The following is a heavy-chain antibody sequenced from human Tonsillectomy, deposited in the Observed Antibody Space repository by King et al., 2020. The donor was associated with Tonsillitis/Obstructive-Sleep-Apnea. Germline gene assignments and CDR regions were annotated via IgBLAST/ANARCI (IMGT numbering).Heavy chain of an antibody. CDR3: AKFATVSSGGGYYAMDV. CDR1: GFTFSSYA. J-gene: IGHJ6*02. D-gene: IGHD3-3*01. Sequence: EVQLVETGGGLVQPGGSLRLSCAASGFTFSSYAMNWVRQAPGKGLEWVSAISGSGASTDYADSVKGRFTISRDNSKNTLYLQMNSLRAEDTAVYYCAKFATVSSGGGYYAMDVWGQGTTVTVSS. V-gene: IGHV3-23*04. CDR2: ISGSGAST.